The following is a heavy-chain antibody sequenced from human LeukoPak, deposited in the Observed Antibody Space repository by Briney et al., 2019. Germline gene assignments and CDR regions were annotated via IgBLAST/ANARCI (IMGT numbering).Heavy chain of an antibody. CDR1: GFTFSSVA. V-gene: IGHV3-23*01. D-gene: IGHD3/OR15-3a*01. CDR3: AKGTAYNHDHWFDY. Sequence: GGSETLSCPASGFTFSSVAMNSARQAPGEGLEWVSGISGGGGSTYYADSVKGRFTISRDNSKNTLSLQMNSLRGDETALYYCAKGTAYNHDHWFDYWGQGTLVTVSS. J-gene: IGHJ5*01. CDR2: ISGGGGST.